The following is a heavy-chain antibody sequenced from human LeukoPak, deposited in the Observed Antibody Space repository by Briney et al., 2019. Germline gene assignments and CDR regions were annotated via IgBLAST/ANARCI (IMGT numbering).Heavy chain of an antibody. CDR2: IYHSGST. J-gene: IGHJ4*02. D-gene: IGHD6-6*01. CDR3: ATSSIASSTDY. CDR1: GGSISSGGYS. V-gene: IGHV4-30-2*01. Sequence: SETLSLTCAVSGGSISSGGYSWSWIRQPPGKGLEWIGYIYHSGSTYYNPSLKSRVTISVDRSKNQFSLKLSSVTAADTAVYYCATSSIASSTDYWGQGTLVTVSS.